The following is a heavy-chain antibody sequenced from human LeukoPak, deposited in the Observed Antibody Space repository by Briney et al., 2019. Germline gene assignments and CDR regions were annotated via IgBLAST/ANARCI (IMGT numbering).Heavy chain of an antibody. J-gene: IGHJ4*02. Sequence: PGGSLRLSCAASGFTVSSNYMSWVRQAPGKGLEWVSVIYSGGSTYYADSVKGRFTISRDNSKNTLYLQMNSLRAEDTAVYYCARDFRHRGAYYFDYWGQGTLVTVSS. CDR2: IYSGGST. CDR3: ARDFRHRGAYYFDY. CDR1: GFTVSSNY. V-gene: IGHV3-66*01.